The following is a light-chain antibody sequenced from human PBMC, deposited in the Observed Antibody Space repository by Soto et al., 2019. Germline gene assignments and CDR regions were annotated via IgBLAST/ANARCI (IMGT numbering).Light chain of an antibody. CDR1: QSVSSY. V-gene: IGKV3-11*01. CDR2: DAS. Sequence: EIVLTQSPATLSLSPGERATLSCRASQSVSSYLAWYQQKPGQAPRLLIYDASNRATGIPARFSGSGSGTDSTLTISSLEPEDFVVYYCQQRSNWPRTFGQGTKV. CDR3: QQRSNWPRT. J-gene: IGKJ1*01.